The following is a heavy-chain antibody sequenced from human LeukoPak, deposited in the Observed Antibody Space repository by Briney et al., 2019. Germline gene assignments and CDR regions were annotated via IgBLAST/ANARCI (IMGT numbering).Heavy chain of an antibody. CDR3: ARVRYCSTNRCYDREFDN. V-gene: IGHV4-59*01. J-gene: IGHJ4*02. Sequence: NPSETLSLTCTVSGGSFRSYYWSWIRQSPGKIMEWIGYIYYTGSTNYSPSLKSRVTISVDTSKNQFSLKLNSVTAADTAVYYCARVRYCSTNRCYDREFDNWGQGTLVTVSS. D-gene: IGHD2-2*01. CDR1: GGSFRSYY. CDR2: IYYTGST.